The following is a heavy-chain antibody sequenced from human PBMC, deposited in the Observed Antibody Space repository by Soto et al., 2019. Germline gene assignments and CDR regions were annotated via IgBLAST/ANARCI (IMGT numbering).Heavy chain of an antibody. CDR1: GFTFSSYD. Sequence: AGGSLRLSCAASGFTFSSYDMHWVRQATGKGLEWVSAIGTAGDTYYPGSVKGRFTISRENAKNSLYLQMNSLRAGDTAVYYCARGGLSYDFWSGSTPSYFDLWGRGTLVTVS. J-gene: IGHJ2*01. D-gene: IGHD3-3*01. CDR2: IGTAGDT. V-gene: IGHV3-13*01. CDR3: ARGGLSYDFWSGSTPSYFDL.